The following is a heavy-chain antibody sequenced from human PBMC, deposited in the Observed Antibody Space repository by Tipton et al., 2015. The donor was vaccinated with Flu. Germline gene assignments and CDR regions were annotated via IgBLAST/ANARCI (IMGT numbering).Heavy chain of an antibody. D-gene: IGHD3-10*01. Sequence: SLRLSCAASGFTFSSYGMHWVRQAPGKGLEWVAVISHDGSNKYYADSVKGRFTISRDNSKNTLYLQMNSLRAEDTAVYYCANGLLWFGESDALDIWGQGTMVTASS. CDR1: GFTFSSYG. J-gene: IGHJ3*02. V-gene: IGHV3-30*18. CDR3: ANGLLWFGESDALDI. CDR2: ISHDGSNK.